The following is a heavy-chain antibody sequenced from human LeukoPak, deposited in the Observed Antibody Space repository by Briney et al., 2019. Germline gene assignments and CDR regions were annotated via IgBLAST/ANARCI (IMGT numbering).Heavy chain of an antibody. CDR1: RFTFTRYG. CDR3: ARDPSKTSGYYAWADY. D-gene: IGHD5-12*01. V-gene: IGHV1-18*01. J-gene: IGHJ4*02. CDR2: ISAYNGDT. Sequence: GASVKVSCKASRFTFTRYGISWVRQAPGQGREGMGWISAYNGDTKYAQKFQDRLTLNTDTSTTTAYMELRSLRADDTAVYYCARDPSKTSGYYAWADYWGQGTLVTVSS.